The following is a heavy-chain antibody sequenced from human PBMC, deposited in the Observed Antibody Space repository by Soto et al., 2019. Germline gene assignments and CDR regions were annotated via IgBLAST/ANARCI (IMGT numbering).Heavy chain of an antibody. CDR3: ARRGLAAGTFDY. Sequence: QVQLVQSGAEVKKPGASVKVSCKASGYTFTSYAMHWVRQAPGQRLEWMGWINAGNGNTKYSQKFQGRVTITRDTSASTAYMELSSLRSEDTAVYYCARRGLAAGTFDYWGQGNLDTVSS. CDR1: GYTFTSYA. D-gene: IGHD1-7*01. V-gene: IGHV1-3*01. CDR2: INAGNGNT. J-gene: IGHJ4*02.